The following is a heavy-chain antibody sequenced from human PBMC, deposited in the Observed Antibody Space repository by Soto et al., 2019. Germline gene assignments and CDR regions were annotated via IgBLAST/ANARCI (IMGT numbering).Heavy chain of an antibody. Sequence: GSLRLSCAASGFTFSIFAMSWVRQSPGKGLEWVSTISGSGGSTYYADAVKGRFSISRDNSMGTLYLQMKSLRVEDTAIYYCAKEVSLGSTVDLGYWGQGTLVTVSS. D-gene: IGHD7-27*01. CDR3: AKEVSLGSTVDLGY. CDR1: GFTFSIFA. J-gene: IGHJ4*02. V-gene: IGHV3-23*01. CDR2: ISGSGGST.